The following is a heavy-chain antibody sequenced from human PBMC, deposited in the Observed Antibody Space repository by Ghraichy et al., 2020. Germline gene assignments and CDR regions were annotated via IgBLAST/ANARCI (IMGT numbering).Heavy chain of an antibody. CDR2: ISWNSGSI. J-gene: IGHJ4*02. Sequence: GGSLRLSCAASGFTFDDYAMHWVRQAPGKGLEWVSGISWNSGSIGYADSVKGRFTISRDNGKNSLYLQMNSLRAEDTALYYCAKERPIGLLGYYFDYWGQGTLVTVSS. D-gene: IGHD2-15*01. V-gene: IGHV3-9*01. CDR1: GFTFDDYA. CDR3: AKERPIGLLGYYFDY.